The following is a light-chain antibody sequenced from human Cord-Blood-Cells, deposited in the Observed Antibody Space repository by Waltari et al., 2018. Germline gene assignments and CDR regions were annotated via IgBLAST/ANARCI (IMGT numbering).Light chain of an antibody. J-gene: IGKJ5*01. V-gene: IGKV3-11*01. CDR2: DAS. CDR3: QQRSNWPPIT. Sequence: ELVSTQSPATLSLSPGERATLSCRASQSVSSYLAWYQQKPGQAPSLLIYDASNRATGISARFSGSGSGTDFTLTISSLEPEDFAVYYCQQRSNWPPITFGQATRLEIK. CDR1: QSVSSY.